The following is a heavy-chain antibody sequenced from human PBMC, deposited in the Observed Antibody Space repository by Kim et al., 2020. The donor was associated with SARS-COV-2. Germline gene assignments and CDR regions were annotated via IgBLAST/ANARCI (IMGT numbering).Heavy chain of an antibody. CDR3: ARERVEADYYYYYMDV. Sequence: SETLSLTCTVSGGSINSVIYYWGWIRQPTGQGLEWIGSINFGWTTYYNPSLKSRVTISADTSKNQISLKLTSVTAADTAVYYCARERVEADYYYYYMDVWGKGTTVTVSS. CDR1: GGSINSVIYY. CDR2: INFGWTT. V-gene: IGHV4-39*02. D-gene: IGHD3-3*01. J-gene: IGHJ6*03.